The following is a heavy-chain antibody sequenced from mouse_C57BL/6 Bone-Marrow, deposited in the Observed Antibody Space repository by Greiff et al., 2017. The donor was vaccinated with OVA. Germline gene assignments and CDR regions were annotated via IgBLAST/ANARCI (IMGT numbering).Heavy chain of an antibody. CDR3: ARGPLLRLWYFDV. CDR2: INYDGSST. V-gene: IGHV5-16*01. Sequence: EVQVVESEGGLVQPGSSMKLSCTASGFTFSDYYMAWVRQVPEKGLEWVANINYDGSSTYYLDSLKSRFIISRDNAKNILYLQMSSLKSEDTATYYCARGPLLRLWYFDVWGTGTTVTVSS. J-gene: IGHJ1*03. D-gene: IGHD1-2*01. CDR1: GFTFSDYY.